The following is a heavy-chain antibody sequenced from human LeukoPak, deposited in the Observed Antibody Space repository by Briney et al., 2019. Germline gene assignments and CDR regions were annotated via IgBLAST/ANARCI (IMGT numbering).Heavy chain of an antibody. CDR2: LRGNGEA. CDR1: GFTFSNYA. CDR3: AKASWDSDADAVL. Sequence: PGGSLRLSCAASGFTFSNYAMSWVRQAPGGGLEGVSSLRGNGEAFYADSVRGRFILSRGESRNTVYLQLNNLRLEDTAVYYCAKASWDSDADAVLWGQGTLVTVSS. J-gene: IGHJ4*02. V-gene: IGHV3-23*01. D-gene: IGHD1-26*01.